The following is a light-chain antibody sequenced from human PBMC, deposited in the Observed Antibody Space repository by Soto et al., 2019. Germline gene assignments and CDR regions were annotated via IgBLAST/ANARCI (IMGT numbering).Light chain of an antibody. Sequence: QSVLTQPASVSGSPGQSITISCTGTSRDIGGYNYVSWYQQHPGKAPILMIYVVSNRPSGVSYRFSGSKSGNTASLTTSGLQAEDEADYYCSSYTSSSTYYGFGTGTKVTV. CDR2: VVS. J-gene: IGLJ1*01. CDR1: SRDIGGYNY. V-gene: IGLV2-14*01. CDR3: SSYTSSSTYYG.